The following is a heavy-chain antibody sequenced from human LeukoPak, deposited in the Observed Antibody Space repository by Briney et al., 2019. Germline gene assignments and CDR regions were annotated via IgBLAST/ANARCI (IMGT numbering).Heavy chain of an antibody. V-gene: IGHV3-20*01. CDR3: ARDYVSWLVVYFDY. D-gene: IGHD6-19*01. CDR1: GFTFDDYG. J-gene: IGHJ4*02. Sequence: GGSLRLSCAASGFTFDDYGMSWVRQAPGKGLEWVSGINWNGGSTGYADSVKGRFTISRDNAKNSLYLQMNSLRAEDPALYHCARDYVSWLVVYFDYWGQGTLVTVSS. CDR2: INWNGGST.